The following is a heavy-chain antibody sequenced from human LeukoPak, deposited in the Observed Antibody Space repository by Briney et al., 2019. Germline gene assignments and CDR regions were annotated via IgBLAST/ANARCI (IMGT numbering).Heavy chain of an antibody. J-gene: IGHJ1*01. V-gene: IGHV3-23*01. D-gene: IGHD6-13*01. CDR2: ISGSGGST. Sequence: GGSLRLSCAASGFTFDSYAMSWVRQAPGKGLEWVSAISGSGGSTYYTDSVKGRFTISRDNSKNTLYLQMSTLTSEDTAVYFCAKDPAAAGTAEYFQHWGQGTLVTVSS. CDR3: AKDPAAAGTAEYFQH. CDR1: GFTFDSYA.